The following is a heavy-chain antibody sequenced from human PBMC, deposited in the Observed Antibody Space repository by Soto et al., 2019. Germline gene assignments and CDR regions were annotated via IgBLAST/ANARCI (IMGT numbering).Heavy chain of an antibody. Sequence: QVQLQESGPGLVRPSGTLSLTCSVSGASGVNGNWWSWVRQSPGKGLEWIGEVSLAGRTHYNPSLQSSVAISLDEAKNQLALILTSVTVADAAIYYCARGFQYWLPTFDWGRGTVVTVS. J-gene: IGHJ4*02. CDR2: VSLAGRT. CDR1: GASGVNGNW. V-gene: IGHV4-4*02. CDR3: ARGFQYWLPTFD. D-gene: IGHD3-10*01.